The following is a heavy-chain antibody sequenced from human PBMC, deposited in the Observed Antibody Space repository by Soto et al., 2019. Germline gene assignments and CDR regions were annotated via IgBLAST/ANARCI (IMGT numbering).Heavy chain of an antibody. CDR3: ARDREPDGIWTFDS. CDR2: SYSSGGT. CDR1: GFTLGRYT. V-gene: IGHV3-23*05. J-gene: IGHJ4*02. D-gene: IGHD3-9*01. Sequence: EVLLLESGGDVVQPGGSLRLSCAASGFTLGRYTMGWVRLAPGKGLQWVAESYSSGGTEYADSVKGRFSISRDNSNNMVFLQMNNLEVADTALYFCARDREPDGIWTFDSWSQGTLVTVSS.